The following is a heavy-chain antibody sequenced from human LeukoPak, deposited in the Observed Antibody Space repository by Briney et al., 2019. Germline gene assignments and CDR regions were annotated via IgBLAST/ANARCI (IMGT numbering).Heavy chain of an antibody. D-gene: IGHD1-1*01. CDR1: GGSFSGYY. V-gene: IGHV4-34*01. CDR2: INHSGST. CDR3: AGTTARGLFEYYFDY. Sequence: SETLSLTCAGYGGSFSGYYWSWIRQPPGKGLEWIGEINHSGSTNYNPSLKSRVTISVDTSKNQFSLKLSSVTAADTAVYYCAGTTARGLFEYYFDYWGQGTLVTVSS. J-gene: IGHJ4*02.